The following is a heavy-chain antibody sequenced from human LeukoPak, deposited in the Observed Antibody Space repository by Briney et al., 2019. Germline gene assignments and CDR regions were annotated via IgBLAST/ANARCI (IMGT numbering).Heavy chain of an antibody. CDR1: GRSISSRSYY. CDR2: INYRGST. V-gene: IGHV4-39*06. J-gene: IGHJ2*01. CDR3: AREGGDYGGNSQFWYFDL. D-gene: IGHD4-23*01. Sequence: ASETLSLTCTVSGRSISSRSYYWGWIRQPPGKGLEWIGSINYRGSTYYNPSLKIRVTISVDKSKNQFTLNVNSVTAADTAVYYCAREGGDYGGNSQFWYFDLWGRGTLVTVSS.